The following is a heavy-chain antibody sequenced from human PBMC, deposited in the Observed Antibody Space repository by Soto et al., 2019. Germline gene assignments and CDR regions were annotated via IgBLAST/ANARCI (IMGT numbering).Heavy chain of an antibody. CDR3: VRDYYHVSGSSFDIPLDY. J-gene: IGHJ4*02. V-gene: IGHV3-23*01. CDR1: GFTFNNYA. D-gene: IGHD3-10*01. CDR2: VIQSGSAT. Sequence: GVLRLSCAASGFTFNNYAMTWVRQAPGKGLEWVSTVIQSGSATFYADSVRGRFTISRDNYKNTLYLQLNSLRAEDTAVYHCVRDYYHVSGSSFDIPLDYWGQGTLVTVSS.